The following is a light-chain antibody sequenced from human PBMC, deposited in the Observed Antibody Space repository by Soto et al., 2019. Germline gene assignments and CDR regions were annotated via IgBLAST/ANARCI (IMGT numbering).Light chain of an antibody. CDR3: QSFDSSRFYV. V-gene: IGLV1-40*01. J-gene: IGLJ1*01. CDR2: GNS. Sequence: QSVPTQPPSVSGAPGQRVTISCTGSSSNIGTGYDVHWYQQLPGTAPKLLIYGNSNRPSGVPDRFSGSKSGTSASLAITGLQAEDEADYYCQSFDSSRFYVFGTGTKLTVL. CDR1: SSNIGTGYD.